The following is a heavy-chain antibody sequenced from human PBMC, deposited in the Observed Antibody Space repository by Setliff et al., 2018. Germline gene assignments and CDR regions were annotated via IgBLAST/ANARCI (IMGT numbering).Heavy chain of an antibody. CDR1: GYTFTGYY. V-gene: IGHV1-18*04. J-gene: IGHJ3*02. CDR3: ARDLDYQYYYDTSGRDAFDI. CDR2: ISSYNGKT. D-gene: IGHD3-22*01. Sequence: GASVKVSCKASGYTFTGYYIHWVRQAPGQGLEWMGWISSYNGKTNYAQKLKGRVTMTTDTSTSTAYMELRSLRSDDTAVYYCARDLDYQYYYDTSGRDAFDIWGLGTMVTVSS.